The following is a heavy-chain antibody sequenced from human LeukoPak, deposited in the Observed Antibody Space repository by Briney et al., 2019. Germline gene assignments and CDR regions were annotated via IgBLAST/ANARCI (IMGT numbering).Heavy chain of an antibody. D-gene: IGHD6-19*01. CDR3: AREGQWLGPDY. J-gene: IGHJ4*02. Sequence: ASVTVSCKASGYTFTHYYMHWVRQAPGQGLEWMGWINPNSGGRNYAQKFQGRVTMTRDTSISTAYMELSRLRSDDTAVYYCAREGQWLGPDYWGQGTLVTVSS. V-gene: IGHV1-2*02. CDR1: GYTFTHYY. CDR2: INPNSGGR.